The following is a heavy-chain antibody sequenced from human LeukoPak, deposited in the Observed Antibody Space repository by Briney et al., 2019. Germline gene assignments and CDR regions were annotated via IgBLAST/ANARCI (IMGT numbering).Heavy chain of an antibody. CDR2: IKEDGSEK. J-gene: IGHJ4*02. CDR1: GFTFSSYW. V-gene: IGHV3-7*01. CDR3: AREVSSGWYYFDY. D-gene: IGHD6-19*01. Sequence: PGGSLRLSCAVSGFTFSSYWMNWARQAPGKGLEWVANIKEDGSEKYYMDSVKGRFTISRDNAKNSLYLQMNSLRAEDSAVYYCAREVSSGWYYFDYWGQGTLVTVSS.